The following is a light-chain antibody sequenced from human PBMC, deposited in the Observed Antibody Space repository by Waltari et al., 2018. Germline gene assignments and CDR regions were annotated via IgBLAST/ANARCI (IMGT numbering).Light chain of an antibody. CDR2: GAS. Sequence: DIQMTQYPSSLSASVGDRVTITCRARQAIRDSLAWYQQKPGKAPKPLLYGASRLDNWVPFRFSGSGSGTDFTLTITSLQPEDFATYYCQHYYNIPRTFGQGTKVEVK. CDR3: QHYYNIPRT. V-gene: IGKV1-NL1*01. CDR1: QAIRDS. J-gene: IGKJ1*01.